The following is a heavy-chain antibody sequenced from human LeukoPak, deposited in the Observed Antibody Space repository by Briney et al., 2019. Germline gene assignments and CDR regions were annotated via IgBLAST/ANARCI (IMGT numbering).Heavy chain of an antibody. J-gene: IGHJ4*02. Sequence: PSETLSLTCTVSGGSISSYSWSWIRQPPGKGLEWIGYIYYSGSTNYNPSLKSRVTISVDTSKNQFSLKLSSVTAADTAVYYCARARPVYDSSGYYFDYWGQGTLVTVSS. CDR3: ARARPVYDSSGYYFDY. CDR1: GGSISSYS. V-gene: IGHV4-59*01. D-gene: IGHD3-22*01. CDR2: IYYSGST.